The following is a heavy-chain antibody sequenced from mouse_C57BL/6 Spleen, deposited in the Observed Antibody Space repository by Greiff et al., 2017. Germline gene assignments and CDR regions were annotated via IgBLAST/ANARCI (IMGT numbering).Heavy chain of an antibody. CDR3: ARSAIYYGNYVGYFDV. V-gene: IGHV1-53*01. J-gene: IGHJ1*03. CDR2: INPSNGGT. CDR1: GYTFTSYW. D-gene: IGHD2-1*01. Sequence: QVQLQQPGTELVKPGASGYTFTSYWMHWVKQRPGQGLEWIGNINPSNGGTNYNEKFKSKATLTVDKSSSTAYMQLSSLTSEDSAVYYCARSAIYYGNYVGYFDVWGTGTTVTVSS.